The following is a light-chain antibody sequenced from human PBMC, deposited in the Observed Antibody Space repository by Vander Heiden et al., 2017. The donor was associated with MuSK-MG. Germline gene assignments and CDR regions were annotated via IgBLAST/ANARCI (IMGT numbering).Light chain of an antibody. CDR2: YDN. CDR1: NIGGYS. Sequence: YVLTQLPSVSVAPGKTARITWRGDNIGGYSVNWYQQKPGQAPVLVIYYDNDRPSGIPERFSGSNSGNTATLTISRVEAGDEADYYCHIWDRNSDHVIFGGGTRLSVL. V-gene: IGLV3-21*01. J-gene: IGLJ2*01. CDR3: HIWDRNSDHVI.